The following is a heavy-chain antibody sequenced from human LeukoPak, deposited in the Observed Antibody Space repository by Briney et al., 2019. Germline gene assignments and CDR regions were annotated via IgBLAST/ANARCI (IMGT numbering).Heavy chain of an antibody. V-gene: IGHV3-23*01. CDR1: GFTFRSHA. Sequence: GGSLRLSSVGSGFTFRSHAMSWVRPAQEQGLEFVTGIYENGGTTYYADSVKGPFTISRDNSNNNLYLHMDSLNGAATAVYFCAKDIRIGYSAHFDYWGQGALVSVSS. D-gene: IGHD2-21*01. J-gene: IGHJ4*02. CDR2: IYENGGTT. CDR3: AKDIRIGYSAHFDY.